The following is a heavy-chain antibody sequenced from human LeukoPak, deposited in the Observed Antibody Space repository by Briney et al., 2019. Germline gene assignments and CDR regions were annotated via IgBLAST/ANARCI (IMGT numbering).Heavy chain of an antibody. CDR1: GGSISSYY. CDR3: ARLIWFGEPTYGMDV. Sequence: KPSETLSLTCTVSGGSISSYYWSWIRQPPGKGLEWIGYIYYSGSTNYNPSLKSRVTISVDTSKNQFSLKLSSVTAADTAVYYCARLIWFGEPTYGMDVWGQGTTVTVSS. CDR2: IYYSGST. J-gene: IGHJ6*02. V-gene: IGHV4-59*08. D-gene: IGHD3-10*01.